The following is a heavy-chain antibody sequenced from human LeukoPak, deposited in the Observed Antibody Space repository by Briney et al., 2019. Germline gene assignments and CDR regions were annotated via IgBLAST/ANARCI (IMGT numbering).Heavy chain of an antibody. CDR3: ARVPYYYGSGSPNDY. J-gene: IGHJ4*02. CDR2: INHSGST. CDR1: GGSFSGYY. D-gene: IGHD3-10*01. Sequence: SETLSLTCAVYGGSFSGYYWSWIRQPPGKGLEWIGEINHSGSTNYNPSLKSRVTISVDTSKNQFSLKLSSVTAADTAVYYCARVPYYYGSGSPNDYWGQGTLVTVSS. V-gene: IGHV4-34*01.